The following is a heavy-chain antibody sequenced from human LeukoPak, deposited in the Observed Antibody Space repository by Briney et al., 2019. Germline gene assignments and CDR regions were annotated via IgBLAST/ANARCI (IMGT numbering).Heavy chain of an antibody. V-gene: IGHV4-34*01. CDR3: ARLTPEYDFWSGYQYYFDY. CDR2: INHSGST. J-gene: IGHJ4*02. CDR1: GGSFSGYY. D-gene: IGHD3-3*01. Sequence: SETLSLTCAVYGGSFSGYYWSWIRQPPGKGLEWIGEINHSGSTNYNPSLKSRVTISVDTSKNQFSLRLSSVTAADTAVYYCARLTPEYDFWSGYQYYFDYWGQGTLVTVSS.